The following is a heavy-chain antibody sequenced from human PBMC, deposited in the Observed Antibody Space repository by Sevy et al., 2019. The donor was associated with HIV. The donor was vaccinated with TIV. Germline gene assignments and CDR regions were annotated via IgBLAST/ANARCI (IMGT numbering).Heavy chain of an antibody. CDR2: IKSKTDGGTT. Sequence: GGSLRLSCAASGFTFSNAWMSWVRQAPGKGLEWVGRIKSKTDGGTTDYAAPVKGGFTISRDNSKNTLYLQMNSLKTEDTAVYYCTTDVLSIAARPQRAYYYYGMDVWGQRTTVTVSS. D-gene: IGHD6-6*01. V-gene: IGHV3-15*01. J-gene: IGHJ6*02. CDR1: GFTFSNAW. CDR3: TTDVLSIAARPQRAYYYYGMDV.